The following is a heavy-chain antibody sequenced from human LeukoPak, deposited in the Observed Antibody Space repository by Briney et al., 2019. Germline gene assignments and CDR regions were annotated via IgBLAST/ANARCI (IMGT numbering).Heavy chain of an antibody. Sequence: GESLKISCKGSGYSFTSYWIAWVRQMPGKGLEWMGIIYPGDSDTRYSPSFQGQVTISADKSISTAYLQWSSLKASDTAMYYCARWAGEDTGYYYGMDVWGKGTTVTVSS. D-gene: IGHD5-18*01. CDR2: IYPGDSDT. J-gene: IGHJ6*04. CDR1: GYSFTSYW. V-gene: IGHV5-51*01. CDR3: ARWAGEDTGYYYGMDV.